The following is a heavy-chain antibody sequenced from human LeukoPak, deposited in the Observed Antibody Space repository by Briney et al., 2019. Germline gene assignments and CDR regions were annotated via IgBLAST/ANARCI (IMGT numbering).Heavy chain of an antibody. CDR3: ARGIYCSGRSCYRLNWFDP. J-gene: IGHJ5*02. CDR2: IYTSGST. CDR1: GGSISSGSYY. D-gene: IGHD2-15*01. V-gene: IGHV4-61*02. Sequence: SETLSLTCTVSGGSISSGSYYWSWIRQPAGKGLVWIGRIYTSGSTNYNPSLKSRVTISVDTSKNQFSLKLSSVTAADTAVYHCARGIYCSGRSCYRLNWFDPWGQRTLVTAPS.